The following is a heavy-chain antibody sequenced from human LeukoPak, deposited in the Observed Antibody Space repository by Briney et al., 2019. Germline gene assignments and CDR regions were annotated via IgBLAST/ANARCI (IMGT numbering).Heavy chain of an antibody. CDR3: SKGAGYRSSGWYFDY. V-gene: IGHV3-23*01. Sequence: GGSLRLSCAASGFTFSSFGMSWVLQAPGKELEGVSDISDSGGRACYADSVKGRFTISRDNSKNTLYLQMNSLRAEDTAVYYCSKGAGYRSSGWYFDYWGQGTLVTVSS. CDR1: GFTFSSFG. D-gene: IGHD6-19*01. CDR2: ISDSGGRA. J-gene: IGHJ4*02.